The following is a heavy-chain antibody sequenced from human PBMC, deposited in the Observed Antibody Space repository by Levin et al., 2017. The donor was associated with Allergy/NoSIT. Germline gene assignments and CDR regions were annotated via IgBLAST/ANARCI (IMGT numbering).Heavy chain of an antibody. CDR2: ISGSGGST. Sequence: GGSLRLSCAASGFTFSIYAMNWVRQAPGKGLEWVSLISGSGGSTYYADSVKGRFTISRDNSKNTVYLQINSLRPEDTAVYYCAKYLELALGLYGDAFDVWGQGTMVTVSS. D-gene: IGHD1-26*01. CDR1: GFTFSIYA. V-gene: IGHV3-23*01. J-gene: IGHJ3*01. CDR3: AKYLELALGLYGDAFDV.